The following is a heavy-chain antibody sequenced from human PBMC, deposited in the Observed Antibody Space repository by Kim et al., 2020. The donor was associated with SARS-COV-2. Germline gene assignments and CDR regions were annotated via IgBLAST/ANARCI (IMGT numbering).Heavy chain of an antibody. CDR3: ARDRAPPHDFWSGYWDDYYHGMDV. D-gene: IGHD3-3*01. J-gene: IGHJ6*02. CDR1: GYTFTSYY. Sequence: ASVKVSCKASGYTFTSYYMHWVRQAPGQGLEWMGIINPSGGSTSYAQKFQGRVTMTRDTSTSTVYMELSSLRSEDTAVYYCARDRAPPHDFWSGYWDDYYHGMDVWGQGTTVTVSS. V-gene: IGHV1-46*01. CDR2: INPSGGST.